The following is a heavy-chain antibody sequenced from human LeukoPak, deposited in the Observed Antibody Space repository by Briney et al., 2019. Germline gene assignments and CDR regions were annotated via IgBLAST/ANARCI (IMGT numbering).Heavy chain of an antibody. Sequence: GGSLRLSCAASGFTFSSYWMSWVRQAPGKGLEWVSIIHSGGSTFYADSVKGRFTISGHNSKNTLDLQMNPLRAEDTAVYYCARVRIGWYLDGGGRGTLVTVSS. CDR1: GFTFSSYW. V-gene: IGHV3-53*04. D-gene: IGHD2-15*01. CDR3: ARVRIGWYLDG. CDR2: IHSGGST. J-gene: IGHJ2*01.